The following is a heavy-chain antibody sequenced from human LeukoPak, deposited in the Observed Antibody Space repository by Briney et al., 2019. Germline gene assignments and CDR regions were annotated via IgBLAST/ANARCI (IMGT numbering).Heavy chain of an antibody. J-gene: IGHJ4*02. CDR3: ARVQVLIVPAAINY. CDR2: ISTYNGKT. CDR1: GYTFTTYG. Sequence: ASVKVSCRASGYTFTTYGMTWVRQAPGQGLEWLGWISTYNGKTNYAQKFQGRVTMTTDTSTSTAYMELRTLRSDDTTVYFFARVQVLIVPAAINYWGQGTLVTVSS. V-gene: IGHV1-18*01. D-gene: IGHD2-2*01.